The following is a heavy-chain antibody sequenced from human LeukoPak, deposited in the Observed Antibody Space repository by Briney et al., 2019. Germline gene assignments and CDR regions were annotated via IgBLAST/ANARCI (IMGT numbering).Heavy chain of an antibody. D-gene: IGHD3-9*01. CDR3: ARGGYYDILDPQYYYGMDV. CDR2: INSDGSST. Sequence: GESLRLSCAASGFTFSSYWMHWVRQAPGKGLVWVSRINSDGSSTSYADSVKGRFTISRDNAKSTLYLQMNSLRAEDTAVYYCARGGYYDILDPQYYYGMDVWGQGTTVTVSS. CDR1: GFTFSSYW. J-gene: IGHJ6*02. V-gene: IGHV3-74*01.